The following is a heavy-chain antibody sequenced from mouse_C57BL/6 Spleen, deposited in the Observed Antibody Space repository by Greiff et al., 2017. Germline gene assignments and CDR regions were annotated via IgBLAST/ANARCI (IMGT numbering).Heavy chain of an antibody. CDR2: IDPETGGT. Sequence: QVQLQQSGAELVRPGASVTLSCKASGYTFTDYEMHWVKQTPVHGLEWIGAIDPETGGTAYNQKFKGKAILTADKSSSTAYMQLSSLTTEDAASCYFARRDLLPYFDYWGQGTTLTVSS. CDR1: GYTFTDYE. D-gene: IGHD3-3*01. J-gene: IGHJ2*01. CDR3: ARRDLLPYFDY. V-gene: IGHV1-15*01.